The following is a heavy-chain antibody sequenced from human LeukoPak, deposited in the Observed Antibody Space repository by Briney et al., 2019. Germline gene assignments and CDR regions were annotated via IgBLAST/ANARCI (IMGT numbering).Heavy chain of an antibody. CDR3: ARLQRSGSFYSSIAY. CDR2: IYPGDSDT. CDR1: GYIFTTYW. Sequence: GESLKISCKGSGYIFTTYWIGWVRQMPGKGLEWMEIIYPGDSDTRYSPSFQGQVTISADKSINTAYLQWSSLKASDTAMYYCARLQRSGSFYSSIAYWGQGTLVTVSS. J-gene: IGHJ4*02. D-gene: IGHD3-10*01. V-gene: IGHV5-51*01.